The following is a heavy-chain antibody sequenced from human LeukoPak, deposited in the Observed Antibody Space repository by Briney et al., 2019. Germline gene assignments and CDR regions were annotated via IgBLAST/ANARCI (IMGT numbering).Heavy chain of an antibody. CDR2: IRYDGSDK. D-gene: IGHD6-19*01. CDR3: ATDQGGGWSLYYYYMDV. Sequence: GGSLRLSCAASGFTFRSYGMHWVRQAPDKGLEWVAFIRYDGSDKYYADSVKGRFTISRDNSKNTLYLQMNSLRAEDTAVYYCATDQGGGWSLYYYYMDVWGKGTTVTVSS. J-gene: IGHJ6*03. CDR1: GFTFRSYG. V-gene: IGHV3-30*02.